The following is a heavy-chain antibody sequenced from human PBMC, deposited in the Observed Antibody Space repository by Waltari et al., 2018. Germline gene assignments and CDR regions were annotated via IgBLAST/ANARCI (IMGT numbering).Heavy chain of an antibody. Sequence: QLQLQESGPGLVKPSETLSLLCTVSCGPIPSSSFHWTWIRQPPGKGLEWIGSVYYTGSAFYNPSLKSRLTISSDTSGNQFSLQVRSVTAADTAVYYCARLASPEGLDVWGQGTTVTVSS. V-gene: IGHV4-39*01. CDR1: CGPIPSSSFH. CDR2: VYYTGSA. CDR3: ARLASPEGLDV. J-gene: IGHJ6*02.